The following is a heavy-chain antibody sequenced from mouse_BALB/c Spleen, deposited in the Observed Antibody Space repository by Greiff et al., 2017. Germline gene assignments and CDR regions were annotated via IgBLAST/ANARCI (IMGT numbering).Heavy chain of an antibody. V-gene: IGHV1-69*01. D-gene: IGHD2-4*01. Sequence: QVQLQQPGAELVMPGASVKMSCKASGYTFTDYWMHWVKQRPGQGLEWIGAIDTSDSYTSYNQKFKGKATLTVDESSSTAYMQLSSLTSEDSAVYYCARSTMITTRFAYWGQGTLVTVSA. J-gene: IGHJ3*01. CDR2: IDTSDSYT. CDR1: GYTFTDYW. CDR3: ARSTMITTRFAY.